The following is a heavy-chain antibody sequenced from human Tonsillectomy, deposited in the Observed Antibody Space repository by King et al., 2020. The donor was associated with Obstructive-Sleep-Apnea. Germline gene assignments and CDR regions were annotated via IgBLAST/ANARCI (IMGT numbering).Heavy chain of an antibody. J-gene: IGHJ3*02. D-gene: IGHD1-20*01. Sequence: MQLVQSGPEVMEPGTSVKVPCRASGFTFSSSTMHWVRQARGQRLEWIGGVVVCSGNTNYAQKFKERVTITRDMSTRTTYIELGSLRSEDTAVFYCAAEITGTEAFDIWGQGTVVTVSS. CDR1: GFTFSSST. CDR3: AAEITGTEAFDI. V-gene: IGHV1-58*02. CDR2: VVVCSGNT.